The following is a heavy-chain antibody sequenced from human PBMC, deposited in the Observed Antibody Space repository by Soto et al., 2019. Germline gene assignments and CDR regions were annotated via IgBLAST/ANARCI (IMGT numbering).Heavy chain of an antibody. Sequence: QVQLVQSGAEVKKPGASVNVSCKASGYTFTSHHMHWVRQVPGEGLDWMGMINPRSGGTNSPQKFQGRVTMTRDTSTSTVYMELSSLRSEDTAVYYCCSLDYGQWYWGQGTLVTVSS. CDR1: GYTFTSHH. V-gene: IGHV1-46*03. J-gene: IGHJ4*02. CDR2: INPRSGGT. CDR3: CSLDYGQWY. D-gene: IGHD3-10*01.